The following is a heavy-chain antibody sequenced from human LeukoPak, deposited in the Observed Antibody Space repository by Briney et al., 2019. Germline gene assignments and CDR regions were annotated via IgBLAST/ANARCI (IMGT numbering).Heavy chain of an antibody. CDR2: ISGSDGST. J-gene: IGHJ5*02. CDR3: AKAGYDFWSAYQIDL. V-gene: IGHV3-23*01. Sequence: GGSLRLSCAASGFTFSNYGMTWVRQAPGKGLEWVAAISGSDGSTYYSDSVKGRFTISRDNSKNTLYLQMSSLRTEDTAVYYYAKAGYDFWSAYQIDLWGQGTLVTVSS. D-gene: IGHD3-3*01. CDR1: GFTFSNYG.